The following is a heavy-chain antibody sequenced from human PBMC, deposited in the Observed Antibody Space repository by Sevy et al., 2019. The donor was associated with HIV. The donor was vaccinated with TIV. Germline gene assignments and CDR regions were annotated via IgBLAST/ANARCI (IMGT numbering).Heavy chain of an antibody. CDR1: GFTFSNAW. V-gene: IGHV3-15*07. D-gene: IGHD2-15*01. Sequence: GGSLRLSCAASGFTFSNAWMNWVRQAPGKGLEWVGRIKSKTDGGTTDYAAPVKGRFTISRDDSKNTLYLQMNSLKTEDTAVYYCTTGYCSGGSSQSADYYYYGMDVWGQGTTVTVSS. J-gene: IGHJ6*02. CDR2: IKSKTDGGTT. CDR3: TTGYCSGGSSQSADYYYYGMDV.